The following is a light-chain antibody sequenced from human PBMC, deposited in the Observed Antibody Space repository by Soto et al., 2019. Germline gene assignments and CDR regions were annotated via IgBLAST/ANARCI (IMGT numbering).Light chain of an antibody. V-gene: IGKV2-28*01. CDR3: MQALQTPPT. J-gene: IGKJ1*01. Sequence: DIVMTQSPLSLPVTPGEPASISCRSSQSLLHSNGYNYLDWYLQKPGQSPQLLIYLGSNRASGGPDRFSGSGSGTDFTLKNSRVEAEEVGVYYCMQALQTPPTFGQGTKWISN. CDR1: QSLLHSNGYNY. CDR2: LGS.